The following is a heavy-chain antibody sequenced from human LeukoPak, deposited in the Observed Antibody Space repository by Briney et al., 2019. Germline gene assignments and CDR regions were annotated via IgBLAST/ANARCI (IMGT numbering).Heavy chain of an antibody. CDR1: GGSISSHY. D-gene: IGHD1-14*01. CDR2: IYYSGST. V-gene: IGHV4-59*11. J-gene: IGHJ2*01. Sequence: SETLSLTCTVSGGSISSHYWSWIRQPPGKGLEWIGYIYYSGSTNYNPSLKSRVTISVDTSKNQFSLELSSVTAADTAVYYCEREETGYFDLWGRGTLVTVSS. CDR3: EREETGYFDL.